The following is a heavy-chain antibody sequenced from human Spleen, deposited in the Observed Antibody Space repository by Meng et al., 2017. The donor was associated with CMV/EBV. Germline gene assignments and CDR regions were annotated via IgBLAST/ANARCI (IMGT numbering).Heavy chain of an antibody. D-gene: IGHD2-8*01. CDR1: GFTFSSYG. CDR3: AIAPGILMVYAIYY. Sequence: GGSLRLSCAASGFTFSSYGMHWVRQAPGKGLEWVAFIRYDGSNKYYADSVKGRFTISRDNSKNTLYLQMNSLRAEDTAVYYCAIAPGILMVYAIYYWGQGTLVTVSS. CDR2: IRYDGSNK. V-gene: IGHV3-30*02. J-gene: IGHJ4*02.